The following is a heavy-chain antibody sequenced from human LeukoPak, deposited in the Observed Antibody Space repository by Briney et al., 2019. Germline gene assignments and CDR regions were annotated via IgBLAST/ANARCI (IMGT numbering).Heavy chain of an antibody. J-gene: IGHJ4*02. CDR2: IWYGGSNK. CDR3: ARVPHHGFLDY. D-gene: IGHD5-24*01. Sequence: PGRSLRLSCAASGFTFSSYGMHWVRQAPGKGLEWVAVIWYGGSNKYYADSVKGRFTISRDNSKNTLYLQMNSLRAEDTAVYYCARVPHHGFLDYWGQGTLVTVSS. CDR1: GFTFSSYG. V-gene: IGHV3-33*08.